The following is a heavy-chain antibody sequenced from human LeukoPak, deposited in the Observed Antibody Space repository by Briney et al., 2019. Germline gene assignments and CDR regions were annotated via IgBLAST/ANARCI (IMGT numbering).Heavy chain of an antibody. CDR2: INAGNGNT. D-gene: IGHD3-9*01. J-gene: IGHJ4*02. Sequence: ASVEVSCKASGYTFTTYAMHWVRQAPGQRLEWMGWINAGNGNTKYSQKFQGRVTITRDTSASTAYMELSSLRSEDMAVYYCAREYYDILTGYIVFDYWGQGTLVTVSS. V-gene: IGHV1-3*01. CDR1: GYTFTTYA. CDR3: AREYYDILTGYIVFDY.